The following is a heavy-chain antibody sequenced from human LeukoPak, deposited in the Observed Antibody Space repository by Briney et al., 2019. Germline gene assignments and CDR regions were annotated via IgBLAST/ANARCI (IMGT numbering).Heavy chain of an antibody. CDR2: ISSSSSYI. D-gene: IGHD2-2*01. CDR1: GFTFSSYS. J-gene: IGHJ3*02. Sequence: GGSLRLSCAASGFTFSSYSMNWVRQAPGKGLEWVSSISSSSSYIYYAASVKGRFTISRENDKNSLYLQMNSLRAEDTAVYYCARDLHGTSLFDNDAFDIWGQGTMVTVSS. V-gene: IGHV3-21*01. CDR3: ARDLHGTSLFDNDAFDI.